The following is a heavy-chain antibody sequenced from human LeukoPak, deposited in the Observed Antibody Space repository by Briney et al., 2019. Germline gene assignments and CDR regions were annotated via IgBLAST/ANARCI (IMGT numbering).Heavy chain of an antibody. CDR2: IARDGSRI. D-gene: IGHD4-23*01. J-gene: IGHJ4*02. CDR1: GFTFSSYW. V-gene: IGHV3-74*01. CDR3: VRGNDYGGPHY. Sequence: GGSLRLSCAVSGFTFSSYWMHWVRQAPGKGLVWVSRIARDGSRINYADSVKGRFTISRDNGKNTLFLQMNSLRAEDAAVYYCVRGNDYGGPHYWGQGTLVTVSS.